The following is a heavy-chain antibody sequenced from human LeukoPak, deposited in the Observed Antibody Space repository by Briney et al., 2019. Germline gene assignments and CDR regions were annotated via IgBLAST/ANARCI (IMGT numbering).Heavy chain of an antibody. V-gene: IGHV3-30*02. CDR1: RFTFSNYG. J-gene: IGHJ4*02. Sequence: GSLRLSCAASRFTFSNYGMHWVRQGPGKGLEWVAFIHYDGSNKYYADSVKGRFTISRDNSKNTLYLQMNSLRVEDTAVYYCGREWAVDFWGQGTLVTVSS. CDR2: IHYDGSNK. CDR3: GREWAVDF.